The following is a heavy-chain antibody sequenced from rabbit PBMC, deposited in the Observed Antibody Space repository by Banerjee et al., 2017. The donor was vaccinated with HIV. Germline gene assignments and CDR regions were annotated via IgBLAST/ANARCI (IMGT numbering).Heavy chain of an antibody. Sequence: QSLEESGGDLVTPGGTLTLTCTASGFTISSYHMCWVRQAPGKGLEWIACINTSSGNTVYATWAKGRFSISRTSSYTVALQMTSLTAADTATYFCARGDTMIMVSFYFTLWGQGTLVTV. D-gene: IGHD2-1*01. J-gene: IGHJ4*01. CDR2: INTSSGNT. CDR3: ARGDTMIMVSFYFTL. V-gene: IGHV1S40*01. CDR1: GFTISSYH.